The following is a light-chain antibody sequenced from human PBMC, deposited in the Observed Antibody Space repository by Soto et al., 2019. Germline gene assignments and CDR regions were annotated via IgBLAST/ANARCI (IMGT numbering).Light chain of an antibody. CDR2: GAS. CDR3: LQDYDYPYT. J-gene: IGKJ2*01. CDR1: RSIRND. Sequence: IQMTQSPSSLSASVGDRVTLTCRSSRSIRNDLAWYKQRPGKAPRLLVYGASSLAAGAPSRFSGSGSGTDFTLTISGMQPEDVASYYCLQDYDYPYTFGQGTTLDIK. V-gene: IGKV1-6*02.